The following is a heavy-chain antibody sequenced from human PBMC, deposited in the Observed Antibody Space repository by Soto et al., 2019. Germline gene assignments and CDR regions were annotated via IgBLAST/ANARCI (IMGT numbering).Heavy chain of an antibody. CDR2: VKSKTDGGTT. V-gene: IGHV3-15*07. D-gene: IGHD3-22*01. Sequence: GGSLRLSCAASDFTFSNAWINWVRQTPGKGLEWVGRVKSKTDGGTTDFAAPVKGRFAISRDDSKNMVYLEMNSLKTEDTAIYYCTTDSYITSIIVRFDYWGHGTLVTVSS. CDR3: TTDSYITSIIVRFDY. CDR1: DFTFSNAW. J-gene: IGHJ4*01.